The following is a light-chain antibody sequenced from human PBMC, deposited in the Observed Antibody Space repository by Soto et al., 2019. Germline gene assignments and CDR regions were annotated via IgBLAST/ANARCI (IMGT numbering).Light chain of an antibody. J-gene: IGKJ1*01. Sequence: DIHMTQSPSTLSASVGDRVSINCRASQSISAWLAWYQQKPGKAPRLLIYKASTLEIGVPSRFSGSGSGTEFTLTISSLQPDDVATYYCQQYNDYSGTFGQGTKV. CDR3: QQYNDYSGT. V-gene: IGKV1-5*03. CDR2: KAS. CDR1: QSISAW.